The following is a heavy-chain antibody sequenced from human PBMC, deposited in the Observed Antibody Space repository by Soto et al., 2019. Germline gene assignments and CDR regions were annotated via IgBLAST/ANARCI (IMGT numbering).Heavy chain of an antibody. CDR3: ARVGRAGQFDY. CDR2: MYYSGNP. V-gene: IGHV4-31*03. Sequence: SETLSLTCSVSGGSFSSGGYYWGWIRQHPGKGLEWIGYMYYSGNPYYNPSLKSRVTISVDTSKKQLSLKLISVTAADTAVYYCARVGRAGQFDYWGQGILVTVSS. D-gene: IGHD6-19*01. J-gene: IGHJ4*02. CDR1: GGSFSSGGYY.